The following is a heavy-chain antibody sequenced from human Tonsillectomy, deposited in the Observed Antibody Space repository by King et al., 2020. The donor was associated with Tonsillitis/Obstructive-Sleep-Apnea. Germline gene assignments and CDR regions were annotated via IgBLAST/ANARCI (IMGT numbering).Heavy chain of an antibody. D-gene: IGHD2-15*01. CDR2: ISSSSSTI. V-gene: IGHV3-48*02. CDR3: ARVLYRGCSGGSCEYNWFDP. J-gene: IGHJ5*02. Sequence: DVQLVESGGGLVQPGGSLRLSCAASGFTFSSYSMNWVRQAPGKGLEWVSYISSSSSTIYYADSVKGRFTISRDNAKNSLYLQMNSLRDEDTAVYYCARVLYRGCSGGSCEYNWFDPWGQGTQVTVSS. CDR1: GFTFSSYS.